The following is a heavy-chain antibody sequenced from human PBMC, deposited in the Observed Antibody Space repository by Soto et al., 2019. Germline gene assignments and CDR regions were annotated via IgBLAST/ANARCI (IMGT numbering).Heavy chain of an antibody. V-gene: IGHV1-69*13. CDR3: ARVVIEPHYYDSSGQQYYFDY. CDR1: GGTFSSYA. Sequence: SVKVSCKASGGTFSSYAISWVRQAPGQGLEWMGGIIPIFGTANYAQKFQGRVTITADESTSTAYMELSSLRSEDTAVYYCARVVIEPHYYDSSGQQYYFDYWGQGTLVTVSS. CDR2: IIPIFGTA. J-gene: IGHJ4*02. D-gene: IGHD3-22*01.